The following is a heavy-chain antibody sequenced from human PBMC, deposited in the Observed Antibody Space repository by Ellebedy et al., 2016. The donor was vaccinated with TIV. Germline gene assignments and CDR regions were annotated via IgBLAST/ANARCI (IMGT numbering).Heavy chain of an antibody. Sequence: PGGSLRLSFAASGFTFSNNWMSWVRQAPGKGLEWVANIKQDGSEKYYVDAVKGRFTISRDNAKSSLYLQMNSLRVEDTAVYYCARYGGYNSFWYWGQGTLVTVSS. V-gene: IGHV3-7*01. J-gene: IGHJ4*02. D-gene: IGHD3-22*01. CDR2: IKQDGSEK. CDR3: ARYGGYNSFWY. CDR1: GFTFSNNW.